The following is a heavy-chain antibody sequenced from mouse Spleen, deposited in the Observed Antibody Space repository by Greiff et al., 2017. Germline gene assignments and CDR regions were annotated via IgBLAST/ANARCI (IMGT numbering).Heavy chain of an antibody. CDR2: INPNNGGT. V-gene: IGHV1-26*01. CDR3: ARRVSYYYGSSYGYYFDY. Sequence: VQLQQSGPELVKPGASVKISCKASGYTFTDYYMNWVKQSHGKSLEWIGDINPNNGGTSYNQKFKGKATLTVDKSSSTAYMELRSLTSEDSAVYYCARRVSYYYGSSYGYYFDYWGQGTTLTVSS. CDR1: GYTFTDYY. D-gene: IGHD1-1*01. J-gene: IGHJ2*01.